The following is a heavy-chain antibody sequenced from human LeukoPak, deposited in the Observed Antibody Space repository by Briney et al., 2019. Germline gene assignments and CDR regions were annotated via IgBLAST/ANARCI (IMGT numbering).Heavy chain of an antibody. D-gene: IGHD4-17*01. V-gene: IGHV3-23*01. CDR2: ISGSGGST. CDR1: GFTFSSYS. Sequence: PGGSLRLSCAASGFTFSSYSMSWVRQAPGKGLEWVSAISGSGGSTYYADPVKSRFTISRENSKNTLYLQMNSLRAEDTAVYYCAKDRNYGTFDYWGQGTLVTVSS. J-gene: IGHJ4*02. CDR3: AKDRNYGTFDY.